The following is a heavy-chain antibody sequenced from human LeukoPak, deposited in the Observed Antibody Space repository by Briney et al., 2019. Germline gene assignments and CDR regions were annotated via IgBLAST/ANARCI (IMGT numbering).Heavy chain of an antibody. Sequence: GGSLRLSCAASGFTFSNYNMNWVRQAPGKGLEWVSYISSSGSTIYYADSVKGRFTISRDNAKNSLYLQMNSLRAEDTAVYYCARGLGRGYSYGYTYYYYMDVWGKGTTVTISS. CDR3: ARGLGRGYSYGYTYYYYMDV. CDR1: GFTFSNYN. J-gene: IGHJ6*03. D-gene: IGHD5-18*01. V-gene: IGHV3-48*04. CDR2: ISSSGSTI.